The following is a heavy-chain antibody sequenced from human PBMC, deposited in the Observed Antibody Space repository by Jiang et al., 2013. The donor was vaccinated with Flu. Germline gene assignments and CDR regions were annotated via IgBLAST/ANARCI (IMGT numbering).Heavy chain of an antibody. D-gene: IGHD6-13*01. J-gene: IGHJ4*02. Sequence: KPTQTLTLTCTVSGFSLSNAGMGVSWIRQPPGKALEWLAHIFSNDEKSYSTSLKSRLTISKDTSKSQVVLTMTNMDPADTATYSCARILGYSSRWKSGFYFDYWGQGTLVTVSS. CDR2: IFSNDEK. CDR3: ARILGYSSRWKSGFYFDY. V-gene: IGHV2-26*01. CDR1: GFSLSNAGMG.